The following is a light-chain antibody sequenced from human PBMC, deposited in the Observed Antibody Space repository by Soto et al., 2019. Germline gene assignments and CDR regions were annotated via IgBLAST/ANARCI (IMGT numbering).Light chain of an antibody. CDR1: HGISNY. Sequence: DIQVTQSPSSLSAPVGDGVTITCRASHGISNYLAWYQQKPGKVPKLLIYAASTVQSGVPSRFSGSGSGTDFTLTISSLQPEDVATYYCQKYNSAPLTFGGGTKVEIK. V-gene: IGKV1-27*01. CDR2: AAS. CDR3: QKYNSAPLT. J-gene: IGKJ4*01.